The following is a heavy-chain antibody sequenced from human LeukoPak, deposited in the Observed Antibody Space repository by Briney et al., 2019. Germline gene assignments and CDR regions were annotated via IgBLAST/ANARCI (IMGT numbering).Heavy chain of an antibody. CDR1: GYSFTSYW. Sequence: GAHLKISCKGSGYSFTSYWIGGVRQMPGKGLEGRGSIYPGDSDIRYSPSFQGQDTIPADKSISTAYLQWSSLKASDTAMYYCARLYVSSSDCWGQGTLVTVSS. CDR2: IYPGDSDI. J-gene: IGHJ4*02. V-gene: IGHV5-51*01. CDR3: ARLYVSSSDC. D-gene: IGHD6-6*01.